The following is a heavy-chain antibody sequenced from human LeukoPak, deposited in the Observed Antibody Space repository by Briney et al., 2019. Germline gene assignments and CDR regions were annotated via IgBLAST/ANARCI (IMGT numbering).Heavy chain of an antibody. CDR2: ISGSGSDI. D-gene: IGHD6-13*01. V-gene: IGHV3-11*06. J-gene: IGHJ4*02. CDR3: ATAAAGYKYGYYFDY. CDR1: GFTFSDYY. Sequence: GGSLRLSCATSGFTFSDYYMSWIRQAPGKGLEWRSYISGSGSDINYADSVKGRFTISRDNAKNSLYLQMNSLRAEDTGVYYCATAAAGYKYGYYFDYWGQGTLVTVSS.